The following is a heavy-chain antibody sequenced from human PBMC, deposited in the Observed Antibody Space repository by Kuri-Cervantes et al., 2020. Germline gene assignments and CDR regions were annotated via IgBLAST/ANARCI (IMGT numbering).Heavy chain of an antibody. CDR2: IYPGDSDT. CDR1: GYSFTSHW. D-gene: IGHD4/OR15-4a*01. CDR3: ARLGANQYYYYYGMDV. J-gene: IGHJ6*02. Sequence: KVSCKGSGYSFTSHWIGWVRQMPGKGLEWMGIIYPGDSDTRYSPSFQGQVTISADKSISTAYLQWSSLKASDTAMYYCARLGANQYYYYYGMDVWGQGTTVTVSS. V-gene: IGHV5-51*01.